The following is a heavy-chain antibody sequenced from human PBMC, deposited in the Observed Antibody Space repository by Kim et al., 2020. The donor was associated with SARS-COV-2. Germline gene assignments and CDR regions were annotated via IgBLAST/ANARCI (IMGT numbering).Heavy chain of an antibody. V-gene: IGHV3-20*03. J-gene: IGHJ5*02. D-gene: IGHD3-10*01. CDR3: VRQLGMYYYGSGSFSAS. Sequence: SVKGRFTISRDNAKNSLYLQMNSLRVEDTAVYYCVRQLGMYYYGSGSFSASWGQGTRVTVSS.